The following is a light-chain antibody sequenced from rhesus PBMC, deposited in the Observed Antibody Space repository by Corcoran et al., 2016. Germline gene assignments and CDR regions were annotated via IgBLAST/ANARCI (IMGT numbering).Light chain of an antibody. Sequence: DIQMTQSPSSLSASVGYRVTITCRASENVNNHLNWYQEKPGKAPKLLIYKASTLKTGVPSRLSGSGFGTHYTFTISSLQSEDVATYYCHHTYAPPYSFGQGTKVEIK. CDR3: HHTYAPPYS. J-gene: IGKJ2*01. CDR2: KAS. V-gene: IGKV1-74*01. CDR1: ENVNNH.